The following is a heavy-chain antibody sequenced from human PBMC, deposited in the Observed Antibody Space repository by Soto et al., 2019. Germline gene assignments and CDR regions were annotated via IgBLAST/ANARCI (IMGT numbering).Heavy chain of an antibody. V-gene: IGHV3-23*01. CDR2: ISGSGGST. J-gene: IGHJ4*02. CDR3: AQSGMAIDY. CDR1: GLTFSIYA. D-gene: IGHD5-12*01. Sequence: EVQLLESGGGLVQPGGSPRLSCAASGLTFSIYAMSWVRQAPGKGLEWVSAISGSGGSTYYADSVKGRFTISRDNSKNPLYLQMNSLRAEDTAVYYCAQSGMAIDYWGQGTLVTVSS.